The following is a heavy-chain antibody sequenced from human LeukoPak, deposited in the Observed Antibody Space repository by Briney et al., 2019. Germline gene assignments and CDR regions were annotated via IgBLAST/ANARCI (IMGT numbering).Heavy chain of an antibody. J-gene: IGHJ4*02. V-gene: IGHV1-69*05. CDR3: ARQRWTEVPDYSFDY. D-gene: IGHD6-25*01. Sequence: SVKVSCKASGGTFSSYAISWVRQAPGQGLEWMGGIIPIFGTANYAQKFQGRVTITTDESTSTAYMEMSSLRSEDTAVYYCARQRWTEVPDYSFDYWGQGTLVTVSS. CDR1: GGTFSSYA. CDR2: IIPIFGTA.